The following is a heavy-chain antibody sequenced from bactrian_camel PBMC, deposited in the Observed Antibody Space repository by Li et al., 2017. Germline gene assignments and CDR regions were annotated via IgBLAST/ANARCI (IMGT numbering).Heavy chain of an antibody. CDR1: GFTFDDHD. J-gene: IGHJ4*01. Sequence: VESGGGSVQAGGSLRLSCAASGFTFDDHDMGWFRQAHGDGCELVSTISSERSTYYADSVKGRFTISRDNAKNTLYLQLNSLKTEDTAMYYCAATGQMLSVAGCRTQGTQVTVS. D-gene: IGHD1*01. V-gene: IGHV3S63*01. CDR2: ISSERST.